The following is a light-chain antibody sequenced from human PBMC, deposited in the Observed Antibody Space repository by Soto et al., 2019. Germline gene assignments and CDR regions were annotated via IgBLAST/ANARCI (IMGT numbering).Light chain of an antibody. CDR3: QQSFSTPPT. CDR1: QDISNY. V-gene: IGKV1-33*01. CDR2: DAS. Sequence: DLQMTQSPSSLSASVGDRVTITCQASQDISNYLNWYQQKPGKAPKLLIYDASNLETGVPSRFSGSGSGTDFTFTISSLQPEDIATYYCQQSFSTPPTFGQGTKLETK. J-gene: IGKJ2*01.